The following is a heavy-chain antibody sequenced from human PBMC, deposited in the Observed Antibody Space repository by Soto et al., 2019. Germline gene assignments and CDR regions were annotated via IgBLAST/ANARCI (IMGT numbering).Heavy chain of an antibody. V-gene: IGHV3-33*01. J-gene: IGHJ4*02. Sequence: PGGSLRLSCAASGFTFSSYGMHWVRQAPGKGLEWVAVIWYDGSNKYYADSVKGRFTISRDNSKNTLYLQMNSLKTEDTAVYYCTRLEAYSSDILAPYWGQGTLVTVSS. CDR2: IWYDGSNK. CDR3: TRLEAYSSDILAPY. CDR1: GFTFSSYG. D-gene: IGHD3-9*01.